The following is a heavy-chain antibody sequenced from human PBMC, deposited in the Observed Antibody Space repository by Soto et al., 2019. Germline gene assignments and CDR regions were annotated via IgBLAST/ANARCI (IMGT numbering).Heavy chain of an antibody. Sequence: GSLRISGAASGVTLNSYWMYLVLQAPGKGLVWVSRIHNDGSSTSYADSVKGRFTISRDNTKNTLHLEMNGLRAEDTAVYYCAVRGGYTTPFDYWGQGTLVTVSS. CDR2: IHNDGSST. D-gene: IGHD1-26*01. CDR3: AVRGGYTTPFDY. V-gene: IGHV3-74*01. J-gene: IGHJ4*02. CDR1: GVTLNSYW.